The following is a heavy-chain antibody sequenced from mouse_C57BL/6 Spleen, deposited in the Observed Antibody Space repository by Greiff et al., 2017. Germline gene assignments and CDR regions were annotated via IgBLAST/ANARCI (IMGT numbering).Heavy chain of an antibody. CDR2: IYPRSGNT. Sequence: QVQLKESGAELARPGASVKLSCKASGYTFTSYGISWVKQRTGQGLEWIGEIYPRSGNTYYNEKFKGKATLTADKSSSTAYMELRSLTSEDAAVYFCASYYGSSNYCDYWGQGTTLTVSS. V-gene: IGHV1-81*01. CDR1: GYTFTSYG. D-gene: IGHD1-1*01. CDR3: ASYYGSSNYCDY. J-gene: IGHJ2*01.